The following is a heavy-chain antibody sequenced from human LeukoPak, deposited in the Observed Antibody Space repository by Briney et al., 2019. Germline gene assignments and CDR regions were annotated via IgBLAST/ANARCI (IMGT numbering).Heavy chain of an antibody. CDR1: GGSISSSSYY. V-gene: IGHV4-39*01. J-gene: IGHJ6*02. D-gene: IGHD6-13*01. Sequence: SETLSLTCTVSGGSISSSSYYWGWIRQPPGKGLEWLGSIYYSGSTYYNPSLKSRVTISVDTSKNQFSLKLSSVTAADTAVYYCARDWQQLVPYYYYGMDVWGQGTTVTVSS. CDR3: ARDWQQLVPYYYYGMDV. CDR2: IYYSGST.